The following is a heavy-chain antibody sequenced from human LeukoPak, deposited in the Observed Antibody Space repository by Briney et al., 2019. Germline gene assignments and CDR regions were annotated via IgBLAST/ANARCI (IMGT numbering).Heavy chain of an antibody. Sequence: GGSLRLSCAASGFTFSVYAMSWVRQAPGKGLEWVSAISGSGGVTYYADSVKGRFTISRDSSKNRLYLQMNSLRAEDTAVYYCAKATTTVVTSFDYWGQGTLVTVSS. CDR3: AKATTTVVTSFDY. D-gene: IGHD4-23*01. CDR1: GFTFSVYA. CDR2: ISGSGGVT. V-gene: IGHV3-23*01. J-gene: IGHJ4*02.